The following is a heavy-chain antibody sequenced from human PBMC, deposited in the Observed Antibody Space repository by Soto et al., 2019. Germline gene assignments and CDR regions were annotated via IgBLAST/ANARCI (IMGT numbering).Heavy chain of an antibody. CDR2: IYYSGST. Sequence: PSETLSLTCTVSGGSISSGDYYWSWIRQPPGKGLEWIGYIYYSGSTYYNPSLKSRVTISVDTSKNQFSLKLSSVAAADTAVYYCARVYKGKAAFENLWGQGTLVTVSS. D-gene: IGHD6-13*01. V-gene: IGHV4-30-4*01. J-gene: IGHJ4*02. CDR1: GGSISSGDYY. CDR3: ARVYKGKAAFENL.